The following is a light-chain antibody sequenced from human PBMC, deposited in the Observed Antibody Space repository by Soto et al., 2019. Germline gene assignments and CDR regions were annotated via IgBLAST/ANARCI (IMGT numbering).Light chain of an antibody. J-gene: IGLJ2*01. Sequence: QSVLTQPPSASGIPGQRVTISCSGRSSNIGRNTVNWYQQLPGTAPKVLIYSNNQRPSGVPDRLSGSKSGTSASLAISGLQSEDEADYYCAAWDDSLNAVVFGGGTKLTVL. CDR2: SNN. V-gene: IGLV1-44*01. CDR3: AAWDDSLNAVV. CDR1: SSNIGRNT.